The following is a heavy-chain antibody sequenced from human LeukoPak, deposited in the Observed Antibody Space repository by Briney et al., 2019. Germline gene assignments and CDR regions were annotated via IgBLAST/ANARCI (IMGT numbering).Heavy chain of an antibody. Sequence: SETLSLTCTVSGGSISSSSYYWGWIRQPPGKGLEWIGSIYYSGSTYYNPSLKSRVTISVDTSKNQFSLKLSSVTAADTAVYYSASLRGALPMGTFDYWGQGTLVTVSS. CDR1: GGSISSSSYY. CDR3: ASLRGALPMGTFDY. CDR2: IYYSGST. J-gene: IGHJ4*02. V-gene: IGHV4-39*01. D-gene: IGHD1-26*01.